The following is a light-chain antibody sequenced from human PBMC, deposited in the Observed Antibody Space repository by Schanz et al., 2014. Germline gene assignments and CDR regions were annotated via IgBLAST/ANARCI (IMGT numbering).Light chain of an antibody. J-gene: IGLJ1*01. CDR2: EVS. CDR3: SSYAGSNNFCV. CDR1: SSDVGGYNY. V-gene: IGLV2-8*01. Sequence: QSALTQPPSASGSPGQSVTISCTGTSSDVGGYNYVSWYQQHPGKAPKLMISEVSKRPSGVPDRFSGSKSGNTASLTVSGLQAEDEADYYCSSYAGSNNFCVFGTGTKLTVL.